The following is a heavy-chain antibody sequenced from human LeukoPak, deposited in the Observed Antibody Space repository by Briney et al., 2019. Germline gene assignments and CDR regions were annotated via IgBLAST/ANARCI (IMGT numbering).Heavy chain of an antibody. CDR1: GFTFSSYA. V-gene: IGHV3-23*01. Sequence: GGSLRLSCTASGFTFSSYAMSWVRQAPGKGLEWVSAISGSGDNTYYADSVKGRFTISRDNSKNTLYVQVNSLGTEDTAAYYCAKGSYYDSSGSFYFDYWGQGTLVTVSS. D-gene: IGHD3-22*01. J-gene: IGHJ4*02. CDR2: ISGSGDNT. CDR3: AKGSYYDSSGSFYFDY.